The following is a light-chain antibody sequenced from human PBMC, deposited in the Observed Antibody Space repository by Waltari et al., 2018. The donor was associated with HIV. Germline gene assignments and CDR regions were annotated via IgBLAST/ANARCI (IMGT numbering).Light chain of an antibody. CDR1: QSLVHSDGRTY. Sequence: DTVMTQTPLSLTVTLGQPASISCRSDQSLVHSDGRTYLRWHHQRPGQPPRLLIYQVSKRFSVGPDRGSGSGAGTDFTLKISRVEAEDVGVYYCMQRTHIPHTFGRGTKLEV. CDR2: QVS. V-gene: IGKV2-24*01. CDR3: MQRTHIPHT. J-gene: IGKJ2*01.